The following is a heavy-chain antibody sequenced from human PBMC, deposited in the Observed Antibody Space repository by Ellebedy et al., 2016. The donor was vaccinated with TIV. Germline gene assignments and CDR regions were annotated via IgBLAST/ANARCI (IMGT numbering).Heavy chain of an antibody. CDR1: GFTFSSYS. CDR2: ISSSSSTI. Sequence: GESLKISCAASGFTFSSYSMNWVRQAPGKGLEWVSYISSSSSTIHYADSVKGRFTISRDNAKNSLYLQMNSLRDEDTAVYYCVRGWYSSGHCDVFAMWGQGTIVTVSS. D-gene: IGHD6-19*01. CDR3: VRGWYSSGHCDVFAM. V-gene: IGHV3-48*02. J-gene: IGHJ3*02.